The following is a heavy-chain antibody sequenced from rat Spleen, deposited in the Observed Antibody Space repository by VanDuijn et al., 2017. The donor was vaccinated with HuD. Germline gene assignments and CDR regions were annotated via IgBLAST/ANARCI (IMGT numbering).Heavy chain of an antibody. Sequence: EVQLQESGPGLVKPSQSLSLTCSVTGFSITSNYWAWIRKFPGNKMEWIGHISYSGTTSYNPSLKSRISISRDTSKNQFFLQLNSVTTEDTATYYCARELWIGSFGYWGQGTLVTVSS. CDR1: GFSITSNY. J-gene: IGHJ3*01. CDR2: ISYSGTT. D-gene: IGHD1-6*01. V-gene: IGHV3-1*01. CDR3: ARELWIGSFGY.